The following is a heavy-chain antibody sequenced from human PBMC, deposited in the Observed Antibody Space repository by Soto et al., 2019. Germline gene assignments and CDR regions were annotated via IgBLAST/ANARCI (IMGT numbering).Heavy chain of an antibody. J-gene: IGHJ4*02. CDR1: AGSISSYY. CDR3: AREFKFPRWELPRYFDY. CDR2: IYTSGST. Sequence: SETLSLTCTVSAGSISSYYWSWIRQPAGKGLEWIGRIYTSGSTNYNPSLKSRVTMSVDTSKNQFSLKLSSVTAADTAVYYCAREFKFPRWELPRYFDYWGQGTLVTVSS. D-gene: IGHD1-26*01. V-gene: IGHV4-4*07.